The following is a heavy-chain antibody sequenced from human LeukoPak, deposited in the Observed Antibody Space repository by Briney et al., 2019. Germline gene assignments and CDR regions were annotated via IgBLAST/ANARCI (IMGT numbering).Heavy chain of an antibody. Sequence: SETLSLTCTVSGGSISSYYWSWIRQPPGKGLEWIGYIYTSGSTYYNPSLKSRVTISVDTSKNQFSLKLSSVTAADTAVYYCAAERAAYGSGSQPFDYWGQGTLVTVSS. CDR1: GGSISSYY. D-gene: IGHD3-10*01. J-gene: IGHJ4*02. V-gene: IGHV4-4*09. CDR3: AAERAAYGSGSQPFDY. CDR2: IYTSGST.